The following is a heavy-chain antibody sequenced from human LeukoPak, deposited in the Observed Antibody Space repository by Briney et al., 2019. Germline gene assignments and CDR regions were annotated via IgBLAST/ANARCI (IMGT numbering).Heavy chain of an antibody. J-gene: IGHJ4*02. V-gene: IGHV4-59*08. Sequence: SETLSLTCTVSGGSISSYYWSWIRQPPGKGLEWIGYIYYSGSTNYNPSLKSRVTISVDTSKNQFSLKLSSVTAADTAVYYCARHQTRGLLPSWIDYWGQGTLVTVSS. CDR1: GGSISSYY. CDR3: ARHQTRGLLPSWIDY. D-gene: IGHD3-22*01. CDR2: IYYSGST.